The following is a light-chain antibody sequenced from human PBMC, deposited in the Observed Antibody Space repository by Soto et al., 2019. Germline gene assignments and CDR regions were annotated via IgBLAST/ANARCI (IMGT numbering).Light chain of an antibody. CDR3: QQRNNWPPLT. Sequence: EIVLPQSPATLSLSPGERATLSCRASQSVRRYLAWYQQKPGQAPRLLIYDASTRATGIPARFSGSGSETDFTLTITSLEPEDFAVYYGQQRNNWPPLTFGQGTRLEI. CDR2: DAS. CDR1: QSVRRY. V-gene: IGKV3-11*01. J-gene: IGKJ5*01.